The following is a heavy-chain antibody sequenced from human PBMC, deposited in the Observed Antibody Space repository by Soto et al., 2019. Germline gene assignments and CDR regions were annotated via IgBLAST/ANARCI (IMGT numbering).Heavy chain of an antibody. CDR2: ISYDGSNK. J-gene: IGHJ6*02. D-gene: IGHD1-1*01. CDR3: ARDWKRGYYYYYGMDV. Sequence: QVQLVESGGGVVQPGRSLRLSCEASGFTFSSYAMHWVRQGPGKGLEWVAVISYDGSNKYYADSVKGRFTISRDNSKNTLYLQMNSLRAEDTAVYYCARDWKRGYYYYYGMDVWGQGTTVTVSS. V-gene: IGHV3-30-3*01. CDR1: GFTFSSYA.